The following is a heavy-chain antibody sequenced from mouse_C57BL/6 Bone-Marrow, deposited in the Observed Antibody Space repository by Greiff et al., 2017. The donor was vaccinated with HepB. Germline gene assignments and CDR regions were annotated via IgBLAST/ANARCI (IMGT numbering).Heavy chain of an antibody. J-gene: IGHJ4*01. CDR3: TTRRYGNPYAMDY. CDR1: GFNIKDDY. D-gene: IGHD2-1*01. Sequence: EVKLLESGAELVRPGASVKLSCTASGFNIKDDYMHWVKQRPEQGLEWIGWIDPENGDTEYASKFQGKATITADTSSNTAYLQLSSLTSEDTAVYYCTTRRYGNPYAMDYWGQGTSVTVSS. V-gene: IGHV14-4*01. CDR2: IDPENGDT.